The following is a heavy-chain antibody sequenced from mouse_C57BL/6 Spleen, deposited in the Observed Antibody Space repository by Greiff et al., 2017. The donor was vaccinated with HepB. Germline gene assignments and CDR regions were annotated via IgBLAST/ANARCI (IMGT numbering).Heavy chain of an antibody. D-gene: IGHD2-4*01. CDR1: GYTFTSYW. V-gene: IGHV1-61*01. Sequence: QVQLQQPGAELLSPGSSVTLSCKASGYTFTSYWMDWVKQWPGQGLEWIGNIYPSDSETHYNQKFKDKATLTVDKSSSTAYMQLSSLTSEDSAVYYCERGGYDYDVAWFAYWGQGTLVTVSA. CDR3: ERGGYDYDVAWFAY. J-gene: IGHJ3*01. CDR2: IYPSDSET.